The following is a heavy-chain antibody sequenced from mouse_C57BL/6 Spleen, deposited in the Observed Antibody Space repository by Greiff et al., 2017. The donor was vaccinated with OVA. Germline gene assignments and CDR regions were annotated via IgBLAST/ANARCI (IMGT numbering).Heavy chain of an antibody. V-gene: IGHV1-52*01. CDR3: AREDSSPFDY. D-gene: IGHD3-2*02. Sequence: QVQLQQPGAELVRPGSSVKLSCKASGYTFTSYWMHWVKQRPIQGLEWIGNIDPSDSETHYNQKFKDKATLPVDKSSSTAYMQLSSLTSEDSAVYYCAREDSSPFDYWGKGTTLTVSS. J-gene: IGHJ2*01. CDR1: GYTFTSYW. CDR2: IDPSDSET.